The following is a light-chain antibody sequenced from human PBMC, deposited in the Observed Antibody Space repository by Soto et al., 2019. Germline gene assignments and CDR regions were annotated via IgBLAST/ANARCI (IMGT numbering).Light chain of an antibody. CDR3: QQYDNDSWT. Sequence: DIQMTQSPSTLSASVGDRVIITCRASQSISSWLAWYQQKPGKAPNLLIYKASTLKSGVPSRFSGSGSRTDFTLTISRLQPDDFATYYCQQYDNDSWTFGQGTKVEIK. CDR1: QSISSW. CDR2: KAS. V-gene: IGKV1-5*03. J-gene: IGKJ1*01.